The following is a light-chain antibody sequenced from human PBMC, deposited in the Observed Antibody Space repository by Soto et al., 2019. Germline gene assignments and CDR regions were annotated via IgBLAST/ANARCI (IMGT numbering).Light chain of an antibody. CDR1: QSVSNNY. V-gene: IGKV3-20*01. J-gene: IGKJ1*01. Sequence: EIVLTQSPGTLSLSPGERATLSCRASQSVSNNYLAWYKQNPGQAPRLLISGASTRATGIPDRFSGTGSGTAFTLTIRRLEPEDFAVYYCQQYGTSGTFGQGTKVDIK. CDR3: QQYGTSGT. CDR2: GAS.